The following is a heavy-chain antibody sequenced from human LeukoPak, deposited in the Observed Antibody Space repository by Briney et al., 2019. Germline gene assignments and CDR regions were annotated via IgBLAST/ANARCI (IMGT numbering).Heavy chain of an antibody. D-gene: IGHD5-12*01. CDR2: IRYDGSNK. CDR1: GFTFSSYG. V-gene: IGHV3-30*02. CDR3: AKSGDIVATKWGYYYYYYMDV. J-gene: IGHJ6*03. Sequence: GGSLRLSCAASGFTFSSYGMHWVRQAPGKGLEWVAFIRYDGSNKYYADSVKGRLTISRDNSKNTLYLQMNSLRAEDTAVYYCAKSGDIVATKWGYYYYYYMDVWGKGTTVTISS.